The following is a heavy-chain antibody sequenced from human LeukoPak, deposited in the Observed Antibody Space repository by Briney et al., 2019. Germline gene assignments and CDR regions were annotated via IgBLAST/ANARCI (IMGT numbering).Heavy chain of an antibody. J-gene: IGHJ4*02. V-gene: IGHV1-18*01. CDR2: ISAYNGNT. CDR1: GYTFASYG. CDR3: AGASGSYFPFDY. Sequence: ASVKVSCKASGYTFASYGISWVRQAPGQGLEWMGWISAYNGNTNYAQKLQGRVTMTTYTSTSTAYMELRSLRSDDTAVYYCAGASGSYFPFDYWGQGTLVTVSS. D-gene: IGHD1-26*01.